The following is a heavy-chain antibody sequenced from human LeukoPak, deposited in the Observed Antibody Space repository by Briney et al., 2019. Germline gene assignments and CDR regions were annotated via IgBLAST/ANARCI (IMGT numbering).Heavy chain of an antibody. CDR3: VRGRLSDIGPPVLTWFDP. V-gene: IGHV4-39*01. D-gene: IGHD4-23*01. J-gene: IGHJ5*02. CDR1: GGSISNKSNY. Sequence: PSETLSLTCSVSGGSISNKSNYWGWIRQPPGKGLEWIGSIYYNGTTYYNPSLKSRVTISVDTSKKQFSLKLNSVTAADTAVYYCVRGRLSDIGPPVLTWFDPWGQGILVTVSS. CDR2: IYYNGTT.